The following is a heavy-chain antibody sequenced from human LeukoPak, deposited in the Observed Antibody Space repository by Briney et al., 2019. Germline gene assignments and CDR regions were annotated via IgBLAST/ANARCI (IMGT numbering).Heavy chain of an antibody. J-gene: IGHJ4*02. V-gene: IGHV4-39*01. CDR3: ARLDSRGLGDY. Sequence: SETLSLTCTVSGASISSGSFSWGWIRQPPGKGLEWIANILYSGSTYYNPSLKSRVNIFVDTSKNQFSLKLNSLTAADTAVYFCARLDSRGLGDYWGQGTLVTVSS. CDR1: GASISSGSFS. CDR2: ILYSGST. D-gene: IGHD2-21*01.